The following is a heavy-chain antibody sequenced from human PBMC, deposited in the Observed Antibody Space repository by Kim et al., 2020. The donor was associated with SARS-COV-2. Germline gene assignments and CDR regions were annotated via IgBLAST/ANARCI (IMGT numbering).Heavy chain of an antibody. D-gene: IGHD6-25*01. CDR1: GGSISSYY. CDR2: ISYSGST. V-gene: IGHV4-59*13. CDR3: ARGSTGYWNGMDV. Sequence: SETLSLTCTVSGGSISSYYWSWIRQPAGKELEWIGYISYSGSTNYNPSLKSRVTISVDTSKNQFSLKLTSVTAADTAVYYCARGSTGYWNGMDVWGQGTTVTVSS. J-gene: IGHJ6*02.